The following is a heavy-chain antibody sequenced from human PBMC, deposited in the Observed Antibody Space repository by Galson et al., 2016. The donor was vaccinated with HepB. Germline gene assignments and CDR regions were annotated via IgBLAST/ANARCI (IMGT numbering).Heavy chain of an antibody. CDR1: GGIFNNYG. V-gene: IGHV1-69*06. D-gene: IGHD2-2*01. CDR3: ARHVPPSPAAPPEY. Sequence: SVKVSCKASGGIFNNYGITWVRQAPGQGLEWMGGFIPLFGTTNYAQKFQGRVTITADKSINTAYLQWSSLKASDSAMYFCARHVPPSPAAPPEYWGQGTLVTVSS. J-gene: IGHJ4*02. CDR2: FIPLFGTT.